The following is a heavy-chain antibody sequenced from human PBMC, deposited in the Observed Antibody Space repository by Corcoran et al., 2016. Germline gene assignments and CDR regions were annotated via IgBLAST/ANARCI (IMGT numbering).Heavy chain of an antibody. CDR1: GFTFSSYS. CDR2: ISSSSSTI. V-gene: IGHV3-48*04. Sequence: EVQLVESGGDLVQPGGSLRLSCAASGFTFSSYSMNWVRQAPGKGLEWVSYISSSSSTIYYADSVKGRFTISRDNAKNSLYLQMNSLRAEDTAVYYCASSFDRFDPWGQGTLVTVSS. J-gene: IGHJ5*02. D-gene: IGHD3-16*01. CDR3: ASSFDRFDP.